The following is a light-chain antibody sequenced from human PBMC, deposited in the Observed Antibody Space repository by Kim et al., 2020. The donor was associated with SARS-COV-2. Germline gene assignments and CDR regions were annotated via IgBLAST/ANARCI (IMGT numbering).Light chain of an antibody. CDR1: QSISSY. V-gene: IGKV1-39*01. Sequence: SACGGDRVTITCRARQSISSYLNRYQQKPVKATKRLIYAASSLQSGVPARFSGSGSGTDFTLTISSLQPEDFATYYGQQRYSTPYTFGQGTKLEI. J-gene: IGKJ2*01. CDR3: QQRYSTPYT. CDR2: AAS.